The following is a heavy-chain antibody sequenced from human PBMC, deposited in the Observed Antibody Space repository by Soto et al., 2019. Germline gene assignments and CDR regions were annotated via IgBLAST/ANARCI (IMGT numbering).Heavy chain of an antibody. CDR2: ISGSGGST. V-gene: IGHV3-23*01. Sequence: GGFLRLSCAASGFTFISYAMSWVRQAPGKGLEWVSAISGSGGSTYYADSVKGRFTISRDNSKNTLYLQMNSLRAEDTAVYYCAKDPPRGYSYGTWGQGTLVTVSS. D-gene: IGHD5-18*01. CDR3: AKDPPRGYSYGT. J-gene: IGHJ5*02. CDR1: GFTFISYA.